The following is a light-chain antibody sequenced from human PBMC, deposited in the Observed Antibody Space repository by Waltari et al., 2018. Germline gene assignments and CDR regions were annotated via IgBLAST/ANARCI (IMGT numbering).Light chain of an antibody. Sequence: QSALTRPASVSGSPGQSITISCTGTSSDVGGYNYVSWYQQYPGKAPKLMIFDVNSRPSGVSNRFSGSKSGNTASLTISVLQAEDEANYYCSSYTVSSSLVIFGGGTKLTVL. CDR1: SSDVGGYNY. CDR3: SSYTVSSSLVI. J-gene: IGLJ2*01. CDR2: DVN. V-gene: IGLV2-14*01.